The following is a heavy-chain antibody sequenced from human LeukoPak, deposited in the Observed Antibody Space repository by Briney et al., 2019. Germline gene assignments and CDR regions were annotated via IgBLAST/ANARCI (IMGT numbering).Heavy chain of an antibody. CDR1: GFTVSSNY. CDR2: IYSGGSA. D-gene: IGHD2-21*01. V-gene: IGHV3-66*01. J-gene: IGHJ4*02. CDR3: ARDYSLSRPLDY. Sequence: GGSLRLSCAASGFTVSSNYMSWVRQAPGKGLEWVSVIYSGGSAYYADSVKGRFTIFRDNSKNTLYLQMNILRAEDTAVYYCARDYSLSRPLDYWGQGTLVTVSS.